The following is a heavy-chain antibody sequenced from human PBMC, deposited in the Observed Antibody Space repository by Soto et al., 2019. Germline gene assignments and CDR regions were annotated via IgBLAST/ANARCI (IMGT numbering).Heavy chain of an antibody. CDR1: GFTFSSYG. J-gene: IGHJ5*02. CDR3: AKAGYCSGGSCGNWFDP. Sequence: QVQLVESGGGVVQPGRSLRLSCAASGFTFSSYGMHWVRQAPGKGLEWVAVISYDGSNKYYADSVKGRFTISRDNSKNTLYLQMNSRRAEDTAVYYCAKAGYCSGGSCGNWFDPWGQGTLVTVSS. CDR2: ISYDGSNK. D-gene: IGHD2-15*01. V-gene: IGHV3-30*18.